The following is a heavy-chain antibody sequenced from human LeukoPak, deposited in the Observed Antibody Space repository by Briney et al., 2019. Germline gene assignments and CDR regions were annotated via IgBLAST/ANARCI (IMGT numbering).Heavy chain of an antibody. V-gene: IGHV3-30*18. CDR3: AKDRTGTAAAGGY. CDR2: ISYDGSNK. J-gene: IGHJ4*02. Sequence: GGSLRLSCAASGFTFSSYGMHWVRQAPGKGLEWVAVISYDGSNKYYADSVKGRFTISRDNSKNTLYLQMNSLRAEDTAVYYCAKDRTGTAAAGGYWGQGTLVTVSS. D-gene: IGHD6-13*01. CDR1: GFTFSSYG.